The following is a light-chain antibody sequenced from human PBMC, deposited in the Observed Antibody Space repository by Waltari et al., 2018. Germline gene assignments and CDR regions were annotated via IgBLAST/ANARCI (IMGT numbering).Light chain of an antibody. V-gene: IGLV2-14*03. CDR3: SSFTRTNSWV. CDR2: DVN. CDR1: SSAVARYNY. Sequence: ALAQPAPVSGSPGQSINISCTETSSAVARYNYVSWYQQHPGKAPRLMIYDVNTRPSGVSNRFSGSKTGNTASLTISGLQAEDEADYYCSSFTRTNSWVFGGGTKLTVL. J-gene: IGLJ3*02.